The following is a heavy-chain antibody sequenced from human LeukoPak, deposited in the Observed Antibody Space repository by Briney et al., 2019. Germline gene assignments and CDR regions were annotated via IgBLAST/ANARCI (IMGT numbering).Heavy chain of an antibody. J-gene: IGHJ4*02. Sequence: GRSLRLSCAASGFTFSGYGMHWVRQAPGKGLEWVAVISYDGSNKYYADSVKGRFTISRDNSKNTLYLQMNSLRAEDTAVYYCAKDRRASGSYYAYWGQGTLVIVSS. CDR2: ISYDGSNK. D-gene: IGHD1-26*01. V-gene: IGHV3-30*18. CDR1: GFTFSGYG. CDR3: AKDRRASGSYYAY.